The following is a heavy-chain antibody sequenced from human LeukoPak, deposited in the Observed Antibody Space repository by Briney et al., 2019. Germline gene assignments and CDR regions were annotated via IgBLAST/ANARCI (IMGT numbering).Heavy chain of an antibody. Sequence: SGPTLVKPTQTLTLTCAFSGFSLSTRGVGVGWIRQPPGRALEWLALIYWDDDKRYSPSLKSRLTITKDTSKNQVVPTMTNMDPVDTATYYCARGRFGELYLDYWGQGTLVTVSS. D-gene: IGHD3-10*01. CDR1: GFSLSTRGVG. V-gene: IGHV2-5*02. CDR3: ARGRFGELYLDY. J-gene: IGHJ4*02. CDR2: IYWDDDK.